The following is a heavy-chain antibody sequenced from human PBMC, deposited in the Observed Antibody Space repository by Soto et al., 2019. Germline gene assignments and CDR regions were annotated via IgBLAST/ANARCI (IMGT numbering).Heavy chain of an antibody. V-gene: IGHV4-34*01. J-gene: IGHJ6*01. CDR3: RRTNLQYGLDV. CDR1: CVSFGGYY. CDR2: INHSGST. Sequence: SQTLPGTSSVECVSFGGYYCRRIRQPPGKGLEWIGEINHSGSTNYNPSLKSRVTISVDTSKNQFSLKLSSVTAADTAVYNCRRTNLQYGLDVCAEATMVTVPS.